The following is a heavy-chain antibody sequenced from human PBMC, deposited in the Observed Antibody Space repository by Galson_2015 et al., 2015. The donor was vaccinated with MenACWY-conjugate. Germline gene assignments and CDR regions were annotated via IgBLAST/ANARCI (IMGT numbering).Heavy chain of an antibody. Sequence: QSGAEVKKPGESLKISCKGSGYSFPSYWIGWVRQMPGKGLEWMGIVYPGDSETRYSPSFQGQVTISADKSISTAYLQWSSLKASDTAIYYCARGGFTYGDAFDIWGQGTMVTVSS. D-gene: IGHD5-18*01. CDR3: ARGGFTYGDAFDI. CDR2: VYPGDSET. J-gene: IGHJ3*02. CDR1: GYSFPSYW. V-gene: IGHV5-51*03.